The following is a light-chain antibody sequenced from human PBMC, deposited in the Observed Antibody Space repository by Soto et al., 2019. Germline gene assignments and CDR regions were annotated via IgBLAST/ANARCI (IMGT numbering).Light chain of an antibody. Sequence: IHMTQSQSSLSASLGDRVTITFRASQSISSYLNWYQQKPGKAPKLLIYAASSLQSGVPSRFSGSGSGTDFTLTISSLQPEDFATYYCQQSYCTPWTFGQGSMV. J-gene: IGKJ1*01. CDR2: AAS. V-gene: IGKV1-39*01. CDR3: QQSYCTPWT. CDR1: QSISSY.